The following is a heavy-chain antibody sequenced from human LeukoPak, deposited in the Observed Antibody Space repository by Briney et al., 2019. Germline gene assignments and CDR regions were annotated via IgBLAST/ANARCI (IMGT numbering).Heavy chain of an antibody. J-gene: IGHJ6*02. CDR2: INPNSGGT. Sequence: ASVKVSCKASGYTFTGYYMHWVRQAPGQGLERMGWINPNSGGTNYAQKFQGRVTMTRDTSISTAYMELSRLRSDDTAVYYCARAGPPGYYYGMDVWGQGTTVTVSS. CDR3: ARAGPPGYYYGMDV. CDR1: GYTFTGYY. V-gene: IGHV1-2*02.